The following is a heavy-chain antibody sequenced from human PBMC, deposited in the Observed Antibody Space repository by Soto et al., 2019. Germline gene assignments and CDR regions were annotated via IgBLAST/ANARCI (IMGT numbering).Heavy chain of an antibody. D-gene: IGHD2-2*01. V-gene: IGHV3-23*01. J-gene: IGHJ5*02. Sequence: SLRLSCAASGFTFSSYAMSWVRQAPGKGLEWVSAISGSGGSTYYADSVKGRFTISRDNSKNTLYLQMNSLRAEDTAVYYCAKAGGIVVVPAATIPQWFDPWGQGTLVTVSS. CDR3: AKAGGIVVVPAATIPQWFDP. CDR1: GFTFSSYA. CDR2: ISGSGGST.